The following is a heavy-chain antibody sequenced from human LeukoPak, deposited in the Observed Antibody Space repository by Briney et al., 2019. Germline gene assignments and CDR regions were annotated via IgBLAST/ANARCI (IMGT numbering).Heavy chain of an antibody. Sequence: GGSLRLSCAVSGFTFDDYPMHWGRQVPRRRLEWVSRKSGDGGTTYYTHSVKGRFTISRDNTRNSLYLQLNIWTTEDTALYYFAKYYYWGQGTLVTVSS. CDR2: KSGDGGTT. V-gene: IGHV3-43*02. CDR3: AKYYY. CDR1: GFTFDDYP. J-gene: IGHJ4*02.